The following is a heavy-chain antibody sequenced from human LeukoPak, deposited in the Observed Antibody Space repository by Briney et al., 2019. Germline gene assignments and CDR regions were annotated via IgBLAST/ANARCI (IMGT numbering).Heavy chain of an antibody. V-gene: IGHV4-4*02. CDR3: AGGGDYGDLRYFDY. Sequence: SETLSLTCAVSGDSISSDNWWSWVRQPPGKGLEFIGEIYHSGSTNCNPSLKSRVTISLDKSKNQFSLILTSVTAADTAVYYCAGGGDYGDLRYFDYWGQGTLVTVSS. D-gene: IGHD4-17*01. CDR2: IYHSGST. J-gene: IGHJ4*02. CDR1: GDSISSDNW.